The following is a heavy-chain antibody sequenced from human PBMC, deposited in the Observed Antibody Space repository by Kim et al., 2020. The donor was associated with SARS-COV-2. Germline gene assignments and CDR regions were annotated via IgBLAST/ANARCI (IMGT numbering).Heavy chain of an antibody. CDR3: MKGGWGWIWDH. CDR1: GFTFTGYA. J-gene: IGHJ4*02. CDR2: IDGSDGTT. Sequence: GGSLRLSCTTSGFTFTGYAMSWVRQAPGKGLEWVSSIDGSDGTTYYVDSVKGRFTISRDNPKNTLYLQMSNLRADDTAVYYCMKGGWGWIWDHWGQGTL. V-gene: IGHV3-23*01. D-gene: IGHD2-2*03.